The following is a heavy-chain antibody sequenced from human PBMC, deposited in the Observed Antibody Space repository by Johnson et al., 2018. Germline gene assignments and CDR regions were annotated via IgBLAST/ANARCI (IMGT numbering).Heavy chain of an antibody. CDR2: ISYDGSNK. Sequence: VQLVESGGGVVQPGRSLRLSCAASGFTFSSYAMHWVRQAPGKGLEWVAVISYDGSNKYYADSVKGRFTISRDNSKNTLYLQMNSLRAEDTAVYYCAKVLGDFGSGYGYYYYGMDVWGQGTTVTVSS. D-gene: IGHD3-3*01. CDR1: GFTFSSYA. CDR3: AKVLGDFGSGYGYYYYGMDV. V-gene: IGHV3-30*04. J-gene: IGHJ6*02.